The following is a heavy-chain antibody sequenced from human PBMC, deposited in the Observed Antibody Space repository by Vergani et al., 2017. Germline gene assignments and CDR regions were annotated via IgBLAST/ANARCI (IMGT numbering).Heavy chain of an antibody. CDR2: ISSSSSYI. CDR3: ARVGDSYNYRDAFDI. D-gene: IGHD5-24*01. J-gene: IGHJ3*02. Sequence: EVQLVESGGGLVKPGGSLRLSCAASGFTFSSYSMNWVRQAPGKGLEWVSSISSSSSYIYYADSVKGRFTISRDNAKNSLYLQMNSLRAEDTAVYYCARVGDSYNYRDAFDIWGQGTMVTVSS. CDR1: GFTFSSYS. V-gene: IGHV3-21*01.